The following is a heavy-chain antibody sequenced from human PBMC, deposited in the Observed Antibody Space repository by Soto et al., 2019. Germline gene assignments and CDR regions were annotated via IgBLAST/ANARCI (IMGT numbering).Heavy chain of an antibody. Sequence: EVQLVESGGGLVKPGGSLRLSCAASGFTFSSYSMNWVRQAPGKGLEWVSSISSSSSYIYYADSVKGRFTISRDNAKNSLYRQMNSLRAEDTAVYYCASSRLYSYGFVDYWGQGTLVTVSS. V-gene: IGHV3-21*01. D-gene: IGHD5-18*01. CDR1: GFTFSSYS. J-gene: IGHJ4*02. CDR3: ASSRLYSYGFVDY. CDR2: ISSSSSYI.